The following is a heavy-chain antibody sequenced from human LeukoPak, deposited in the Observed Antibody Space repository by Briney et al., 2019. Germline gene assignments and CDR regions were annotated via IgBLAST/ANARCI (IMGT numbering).Heavy chain of an antibody. CDR1: GFTFSSYS. V-gene: IGHV3-48*01. Sequence: GGSLRLSCTASGFTFSSYSMNWVRQAPGKGLEWVSYISSSSSTIYYADSVKGRFTISRDNAKNSLYLQMNSLRAEDTAVYYCARVATGVTTTVWGQGTLVTVSS. J-gene: IGHJ4*02. CDR3: ARVATGVTTTV. D-gene: IGHD4-17*01. CDR2: ISSSSSTI.